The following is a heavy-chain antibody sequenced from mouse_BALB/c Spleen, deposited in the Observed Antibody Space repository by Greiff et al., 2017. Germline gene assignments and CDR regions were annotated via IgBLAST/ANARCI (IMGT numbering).Heavy chain of an antibody. V-gene: IGHV5-6-5*01. CDR2: ISSGGST. Sequence: EVNVVESGGGLVKPGGSLKLSCAASGFTFSSYAMSWVRQTPEKRLEWVASISSGGSTYYPDSVKGRFTISRDNARNILYLQMSSLRSEDTAMYYCANHYYGYDYAMDYWGQGTSVTVSS. D-gene: IGHD1-2*01. CDR3: ANHYYGYDYAMDY. CDR1: GFTFSSYA. J-gene: IGHJ4*01.